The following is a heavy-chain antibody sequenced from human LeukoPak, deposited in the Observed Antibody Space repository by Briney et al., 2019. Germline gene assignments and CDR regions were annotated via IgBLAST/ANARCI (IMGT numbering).Heavy chain of an antibody. D-gene: IGHD2/OR15-2a*01. CDR3: ARDIMGSTTTDY. V-gene: IGHV4-59*12. CDR2: IYYSGST. CDR1: GGSISSYY. Sequence: SETLSLTCTVSGGSISSYYWSWIRQPPGKGLEWIGYIYYSGSTNYNPSLKSRVTISVDTSKNQFSLKLSSVTAADTAVYYCARDIMGSTTTDYWGQGTLVTVSS. J-gene: IGHJ4*02.